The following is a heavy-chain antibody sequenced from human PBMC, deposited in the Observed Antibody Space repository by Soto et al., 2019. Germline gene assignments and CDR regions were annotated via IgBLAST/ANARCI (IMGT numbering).Heavy chain of an antibody. CDR1: GFTLSNYG. Sequence: HPGGSLRLSCVASGFTLSNYGMHWVRQAPGKGLEWIALIWYEGTTKYSTDSMKGRFSISRDQSKSTLYLQVNSLRAEDTATYYCARDVGSSGSSRWFDTWGQGTLVTVSS. D-gene: IGHD3-10*01. J-gene: IGHJ5*02. CDR2: IWYEGTTK. V-gene: IGHV3-33*01. CDR3: ARDVGSSGSSRWFDT.